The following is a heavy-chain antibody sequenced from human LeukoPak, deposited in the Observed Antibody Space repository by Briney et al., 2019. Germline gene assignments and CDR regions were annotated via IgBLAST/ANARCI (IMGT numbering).Heavy chain of an antibody. D-gene: IGHD2-21*02. CDR3: ARTGDWSYFDY. J-gene: IGHJ4*02. V-gene: IGHV4-4*07. CDR2: IYTSEST. CDR1: GDPISRYY. Sequence: PSETLSLTCTVSGDPISRYYWSWIRQPAGKGLEWIGRIYTSESTNSNPSLKSRVTISVDTSKNQFSLKLSSVTAADTAVYYCARTGDWSYFDYWGQGTLVTVSS.